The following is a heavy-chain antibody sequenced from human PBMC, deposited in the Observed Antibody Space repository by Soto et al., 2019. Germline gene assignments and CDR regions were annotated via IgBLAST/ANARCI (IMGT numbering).Heavy chain of an antibody. V-gene: IGHV1-58*01. CDR1: GFTFTSSA. CDR2: IVVGSGNT. Sequence: SVKVSFKASGFTFTSSAVQLVRQARGQRLEWIGWIVVGSGNTNYAQKFQERVTITRDMSTSTAYMELSSLRSEDTAVYYCAAGASDYYYYGMDVWGQGTTVTVS. CDR3: AAGASDYYYYGMDV. J-gene: IGHJ6*02.